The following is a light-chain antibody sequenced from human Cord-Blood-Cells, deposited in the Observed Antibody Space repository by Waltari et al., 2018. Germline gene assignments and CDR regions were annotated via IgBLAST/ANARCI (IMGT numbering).Light chain of an antibody. CDR1: QSISSC. Sequence: DIQMTQSPSTLSASVGDRVPITCRASQSISSCLAWDQKKPGKAPKLLIYDASSLESGVPSRFSGSGSGTEFTLTISSLQPDDFATYYCQQYNSYSPTFGQGTKLEIK. CDR2: DAS. V-gene: IGKV1-5*01. CDR3: QQYNSYSPT. J-gene: IGKJ2*01.